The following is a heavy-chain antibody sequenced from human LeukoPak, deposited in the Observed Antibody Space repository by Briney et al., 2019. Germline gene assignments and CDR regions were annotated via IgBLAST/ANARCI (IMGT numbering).Heavy chain of an antibody. D-gene: IGHD3-10*01. CDR1: GFTFSSFR. Sequence: GGSLRLSCAASGFTFSSFRMSWVRQAPGKGLEWVPAVSGSGGSTYYADSVKGRFTISRDNSKNTLYLQMNSLRAEDTAVYYCAKDLQGYYYGSGSYFNYWGQGTLVTVS. CDR2: VSGSGGST. V-gene: IGHV3-23*01. J-gene: IGHJ4*02. CDR3: AKDLQGYYYGSGSYFNY.